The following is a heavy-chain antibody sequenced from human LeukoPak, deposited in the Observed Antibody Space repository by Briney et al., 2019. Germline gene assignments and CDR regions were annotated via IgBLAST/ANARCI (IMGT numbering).Heavy chain of an antibody. CDR2: INHSGST. D-gene: IGHD1-26*01. CDR3: ARGPVGATGYYYYYMDV. CDR1: GGSFSGYY. Sequence: SETLSLTCAVYGGSFSGYYWSWIRQPPGKGLEWIGEINHSGSTNYNPSLKSRVTISVDTSKNQFSLKLSSVTAADTAVYYCARGPVGATGYYYYYMDVWGKGTTVTVSS. V-gene: IGHV4-34*01. J-gene: IGHJ6*03.